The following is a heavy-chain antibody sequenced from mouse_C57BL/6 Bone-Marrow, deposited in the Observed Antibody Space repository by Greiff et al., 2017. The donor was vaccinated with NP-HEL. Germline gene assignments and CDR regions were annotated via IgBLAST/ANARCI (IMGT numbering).Heavy chain of an antibody. V-gene: IGHV5-17*01. CDR2: ISSGSSTI. Sequence: EVHLVESGGGLVKPGGSLKLSCAASGFTFSDYGMHWVRQAPEKGLEWVAYISSGSSTIYYADTVKGRFTISRDNAKNTLFLQMTSLRSEDTAMYYGARKGYDYDAVGTLDLYYFDYWGQGTTRTVSS. CDR3: ARKGYDYDAVGTLDLYYFDY. CDR1: GFTFSDYG. D-gene: IGHD2-4*01. J-gene: IGHJ2*01.